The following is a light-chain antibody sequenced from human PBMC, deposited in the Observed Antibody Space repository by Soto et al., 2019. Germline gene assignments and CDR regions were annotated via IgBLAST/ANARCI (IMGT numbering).Light chain of an antibody. Sequence: DIVFTQSPGTLSLSPGERATLSCRASQSVSSNHLAWYQQKPGQAPRLLIYGGSSRATGIPVRFSGSGSETDFTLTITRLEPDDFAVYYCQQYSSSRTFGQGTKVDIK. J-gene: IGKJ1*01. CDR3: QQYSSSRT. V-gene: IGKV3-20*01. CDR1: QSVSSNH. CDR2: GGS.